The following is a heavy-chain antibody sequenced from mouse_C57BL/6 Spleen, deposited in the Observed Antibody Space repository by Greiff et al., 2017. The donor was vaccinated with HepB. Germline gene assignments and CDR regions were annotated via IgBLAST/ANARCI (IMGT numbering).Heavy chain of an antibody. J-gene: IGHJ2*01. CDR2: IYPRDGRT. CDR1: GYTFTSYD. D-gene: IGHD1-1*01. V-gene: IGHV1-85*01. CDR3: ARLGDYYGSSFDY. Sequence: VQLQQSGPELVKPGASVKLSCKASGYTFTSYDIHWVKQRPGQGLEWIGWIYPRDGRTKYNETFKGKATLTVDPSSSTAYMERHSLTSEDAAVYFCARLGDYYGSSFDYWGQGTTLTVSS.